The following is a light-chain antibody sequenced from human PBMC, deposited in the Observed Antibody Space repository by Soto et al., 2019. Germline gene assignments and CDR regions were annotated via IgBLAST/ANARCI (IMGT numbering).Light chain of an antibody. CDR1: QSISSW. CDR3: QQYNSYPWT. Sequence: DIQMTQSPSTLSASVGDRVTITCRASQSISSWLAWYQQKPGKAPKLLIYDASSLESGVPSRVSGSGSGTEITLTISSLQPDDFATYYCQQYNSYPWTCGQETKVEIK. CDR2: DAS. V-gene: IGKV1-5*01. J-gene: IGKJ1*01.